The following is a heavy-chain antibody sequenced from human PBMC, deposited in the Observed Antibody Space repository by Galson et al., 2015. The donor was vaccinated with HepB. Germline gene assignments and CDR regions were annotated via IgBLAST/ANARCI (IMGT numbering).Heavy chain of an antibody. D-gene: IGHD3-10*01. J-gene: IGHJ4*02. V-gene: IGHV3-23*01. CDR1: GFSFSSYA. CDR2: ISGNGGRT. Sequence: SLRLSCAASGFSFSSYAMSWVRQAPGQGLEWVSSISGNGGRTHYADSVKGRFTISRDNSKNTLSLQMNSLRADDTAIYYCTKVAYSNGWGPFDYWGQGTLVTVSS. CDR3: TKVAYSNGWGPFDY.